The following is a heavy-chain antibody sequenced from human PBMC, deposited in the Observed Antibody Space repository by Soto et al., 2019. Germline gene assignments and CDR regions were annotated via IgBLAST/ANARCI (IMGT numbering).Heavy chain of an antibody. Sequence: QVQLVESGEGVVQPGRSLRLSCAASGFTLSNNGMHWVRQAPGKGLEWVAVISRDGNTKFYADSVKGRFAISKDNSENTLYLQMNSLRLEDTAVYCCARELASGNWGQVTLVTVAS. D-gene: IGHD3-10*01. CDR3: ARELASGN. J-gene: IGHJ4*02. CDR1: GFTLSNNG. V-gene: IGHV3-30*03. CDR2: ISRDGNTK.